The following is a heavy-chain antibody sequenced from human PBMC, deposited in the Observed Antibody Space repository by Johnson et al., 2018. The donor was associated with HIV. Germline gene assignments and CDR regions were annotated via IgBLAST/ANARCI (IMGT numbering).Heavy chain of an antibody. D-gene: IGHD5-12*01. J-gene: IGHJ3*02. Sequence: QVQLVESGGGVVQPGGSLRLSCAASGFTFSSYGMHWVRQGPGKGLEWVAFIRYDGSNKYYADSVKGRFTISRDNSKNTLYLQMNSLRAEDTAVYYCARGGYSGYDAFDIWGQGTMVTVSS. CDR1: GFTFSSYG. CDR2: IRYDGSNK. V-gene: IGHV3-30*02. CDR3: ARGGYSGYDAFDI.